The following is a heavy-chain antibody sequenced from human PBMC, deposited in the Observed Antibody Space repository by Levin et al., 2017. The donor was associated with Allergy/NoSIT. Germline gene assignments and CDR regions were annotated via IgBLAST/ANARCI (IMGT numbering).Heavy chain of an antibody. D-gene: IGHD6-13*01. J-gene: IGHJ6*02. CDR1: GYTFTSYA. V-gene: IGHV1-3*01. CDR3: ASIAAAGTRYDYGMDV. CDR2: INAGNGNT. Sequence: ASVKVSCKASGYTFTSYAMHWVRQAPGQRLEWMGWINAGNGNTKYSQKFQGRVTITRDTSASTAYMELSSLRSEDTAVYYCASIAAAGTRYDYGMDVWGQGTTVTVSS.